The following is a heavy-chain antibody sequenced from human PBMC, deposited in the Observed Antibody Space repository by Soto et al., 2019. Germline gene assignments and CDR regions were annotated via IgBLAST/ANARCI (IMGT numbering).Heavy chain of an antibody. CDR2: ISAYNGNT. CDR1: GYTFTSYG. D-gene: IGHD3-22*01. Sequence: ASVKVSCKASGYTFTSYGISWVRQAPGQGLEWMGWISAYNGNTNYAQKLQGRVTMTTDTSTSTAYMELRSLRSDDTAVYCCARSLLSYDSSGYSAYWGQGTLVTVSS. V-gene: IGHV1-18*04. CDR3: ARSLLSYDSSGYSAY. J-gene: IGHJ4*02.